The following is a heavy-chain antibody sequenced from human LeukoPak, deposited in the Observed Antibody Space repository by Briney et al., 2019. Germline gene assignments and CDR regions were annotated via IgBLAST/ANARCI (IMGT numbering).Heavy chain of an antibody. CDR3: ARIATGGATLYYYYMDV. V-gene: IGHV4-61*02. CDR1: GGSISGGSYY. CDR2: IYTSGST. J-gene: IGHJ6*03. D-gene: IGHD1-26*01. Sequence: PSETLSLTCTVSGGSISGGSYYWSWIRQPAGKGLEWIGRIYTSGSTNYNPSLKSRVTMSVDTSKHQFSLKLSSVTAADTAVYYCARIATGGATLYYYYMDVWGKGTTVTVSS.